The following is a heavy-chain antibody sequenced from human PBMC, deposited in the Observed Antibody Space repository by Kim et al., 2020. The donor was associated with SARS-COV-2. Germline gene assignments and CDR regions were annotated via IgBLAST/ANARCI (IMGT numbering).Heavy chain of an antibody. V-gene: IGHV1-18*01. CDR1: GYKFTSYG. J-gene: IGHJ5*01. CDR2: ISAYNGDI. CDR3: ARSTWIQTPVQTKFDF. Sequence: ASVKVSCKTSGYKFTSYGITWVRQAPGQGPEWMGWISAYNGDIIYSQKFQGRVTMTMDTFRSTVYLELRNLRSEDTAMYYCARSTWIQTPVQTKFDFWGQGTLVTVSS. D-gene: IGHD5-18*01.